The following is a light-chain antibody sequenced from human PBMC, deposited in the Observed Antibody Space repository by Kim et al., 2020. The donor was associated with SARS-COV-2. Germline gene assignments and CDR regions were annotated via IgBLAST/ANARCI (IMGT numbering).Light chain of an antibody. Sequence: AAVGDRVTITCRASQAISHYLAWFQQKPGKAPRSLIYTASSLHTGVPSRFSGSGSGTDFTLTINSLQPEDFATYYCQQYNTFPYTFGQGTKLEIK. CDR1: QAISHY. J-gene: IGKJ2*01. V-gene: IGKV1-16*01. CDR3: QQYNTFPYT. CDR2: TAS.